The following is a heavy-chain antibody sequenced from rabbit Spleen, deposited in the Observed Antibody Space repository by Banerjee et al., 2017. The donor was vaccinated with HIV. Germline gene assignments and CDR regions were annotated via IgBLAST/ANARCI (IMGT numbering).Heavy chain of an antibody. CDR1: GFDFSSYG. J-gene: IGHJ4*01. Sequence: QSLEESGGDLVKPGGSLTLSCKASGFDFSSYGMSWVRQAPGKGLEWIGTIYAGKGRTYYASWVNGRFTISSDNAQNTVYLQMNSLTVADTATYFCARGGDLWGQGTLVTVS. V-gene: IGHV1S7*01. CDR2: IYAGKGRT. D-gene: IGHD4-1*01. CDR3: ARGGDL.